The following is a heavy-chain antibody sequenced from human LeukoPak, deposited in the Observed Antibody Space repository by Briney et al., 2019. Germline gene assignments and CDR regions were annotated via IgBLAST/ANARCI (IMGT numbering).Heavy chain of an antibody. CDR1: GFTFSSYA. V-gene: IGHV3-30*14. Sequence: GGSLRLSCAASGFTFSSYAMHWVRQAPGKVLEWVAVISYDGSNKYYADSVKGRFTISRDFSKNTVFLHMNSLRAEDTAMYYCARGDDSGYYDYFDYWGQGALVTVSS. J-gene: IGHJ4*02. D-gene: IGHD3-22*01. CDR2: ISYDGSNK. CDR3: ARGDDSGYYDYFDY.